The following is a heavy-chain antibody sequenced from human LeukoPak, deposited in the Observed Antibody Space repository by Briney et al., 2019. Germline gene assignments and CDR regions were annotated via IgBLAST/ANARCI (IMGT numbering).Heavy chain of an antibody. CDR1: GFTVGLYW. CDR2: ISSSGSTI. Sequence: GGSLRLSCAASGFTVGLYWMSWVRRAPGKGLEWVSYISSSGSTIYYADSVKGRFTISRDNAKNSLYLQMNSLRAEDTAVYYCARSGTYYPPDYWGQGTLVTVSS. V-gene: IGHV3-11*01. CDR3: ARSGTYYPPDY. D-gene: IGHD1-26*01. J-gene: IGHJ4*01.